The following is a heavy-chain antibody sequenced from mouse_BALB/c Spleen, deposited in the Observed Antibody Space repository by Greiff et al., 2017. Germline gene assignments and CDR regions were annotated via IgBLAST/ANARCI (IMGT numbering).Heavy chain of an antibody. CDR2: IWAGGST. J-gene: IGHJ4*01. V-gene: IGHV2-9*02. CDR1: GFSLTSYG. Sequence: QVQLQQSGPGLVAPSQSLSITCTVSGFSLTSYGVHWVRQPPGKGLEWLGVIWAGGSTNYNSALMSRLSISKDNSKSQVFLKMNSLQTDDTAMYYCARDRYDGRGAMDYWGQGTSVTVSS. D-gene: IGHD2-14*01. CDR3: ARDRYDGRGAMDY.